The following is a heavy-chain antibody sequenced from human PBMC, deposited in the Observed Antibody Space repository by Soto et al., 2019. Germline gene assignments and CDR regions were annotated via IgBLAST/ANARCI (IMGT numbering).Heavy chain of an antibody. CDR1: GGSISSGGYY. V-gene: IGHV4-31*03. D-gene: IGHD3-10*01. J-gene: IGHJ4*02. CDR3: ARGGTMVRGVIRPYYFDY. Sequence: QVQLQESGPGLVKPSQTLSLTCTVSGGSISSGGYYWSWIRQHPGKGLEWIGYIYYSGSTYYNPSLKSRVTISVDTSKNQFSLKLSSVTAVDTAVYYCARGGTMVRGVIRPYYFDYWGQGTLVTVSS. CDR2: IYYSGST.